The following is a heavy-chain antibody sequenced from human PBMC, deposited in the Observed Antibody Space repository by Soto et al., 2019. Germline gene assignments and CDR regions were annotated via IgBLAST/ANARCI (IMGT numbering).Heavy chain of an antibody. Sequence: PGESLKISCQGSGYSFTSYWIGWVRQMPGKGLEWMGIIYPGDSDTRYSPSFQGQVTISADKSISTAYLQWSSLKASDTAMYYCARLSHYYDSSGYFNYYYYGMDVWGQGTTVTVSS. CDR2: IYPGDSDT. D-gene: IGHD3-22*01. J-gene: IGHJ6*02. CDR3: ARLSHYYDSSGYFNYYYYGMDV. CDR1: GYSFTSYW. V-gene: IGHV5-51*01.